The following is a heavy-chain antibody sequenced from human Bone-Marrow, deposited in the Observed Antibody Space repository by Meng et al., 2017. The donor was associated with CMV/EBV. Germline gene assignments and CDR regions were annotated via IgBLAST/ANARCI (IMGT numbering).Heavy chain of an antibody. J-gene: IGHJ4*02. D-gene: IGHD3-3*02. CDR1: GFTFSGSA. CDR3: AKRELFWSGYHDY. CDR2: ISGGGGST. V-gene: IGHV3-23*01. Sequence: GESLKISCAASGFTFSGSAMSWVRQAPGKGLEWVSTISGGGGSTYSADSVKGRFTISRDNSKNTLYLQMNSLRAEDTAVYYCAKRELFWSGYHDYWGQGTLVTVSS.